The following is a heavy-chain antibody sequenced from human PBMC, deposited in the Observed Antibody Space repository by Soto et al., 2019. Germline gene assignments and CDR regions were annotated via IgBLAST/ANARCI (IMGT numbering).Heavy chain of an antibody. V-gene: IGHV1-3*01. CDR2: INAGNGNT. CDR1: GYTFTMYG. J-gene: IGHJ4*02. Sequence: SVKVSCKASGYTFTMYGMHWVRHAPGQRLEWMGWINAGNGNTKYSQKFQGRVTITRDTSASTAYMELSSLRSEDTAVYYCARDLTPGLVDYWGQGTLVTVSS. CDR3: ARDLTPGLVDY. D-gene: IGHD3-9*01.